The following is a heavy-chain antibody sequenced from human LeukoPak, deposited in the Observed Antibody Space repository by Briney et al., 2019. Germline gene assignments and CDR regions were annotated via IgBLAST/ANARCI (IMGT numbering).Heavy chain of an antibody. J-gene: IGHJ4*02. V-gene: IGHV4-39*07. CDR3: ARDGAAAGKEYAY. Sequence: SETLSLTCTVSGGSISSSSYYWGWIRQPPGKGLEWIGSIYYSGSTYYNPSLKSRVTISEDTSKNQFSLKLSSVTAADTAVYYCARDGAAAGKEYAYWGQGTLVTVSS. CDR1: GGSISSSSYY. D-gene: IGHD6-13*01. CDR2: IYYSGST.